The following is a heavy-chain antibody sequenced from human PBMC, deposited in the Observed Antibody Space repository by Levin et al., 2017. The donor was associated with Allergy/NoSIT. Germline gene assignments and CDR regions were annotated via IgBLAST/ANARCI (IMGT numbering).Heavy chain of an antibody. V-gene: IGHV3-7*01. CDR3: ARDIVVVTALRGYFDL. CDR2: IKQDGSEK. Sequence: GGSLRLSCAASGFTFSSYWMSWVRQAPGKGLEWVANIKQDGSEKYYVDSVKGRFTISRDNAKNSLYLQMNSLRAEDTAVYYCARDIVVVTALRGYFDLWGRGTLVTVSS. CDR1: GFTFSSYW. D-gene: IGHD2-21*02. J-gene: IGHJ2*01.